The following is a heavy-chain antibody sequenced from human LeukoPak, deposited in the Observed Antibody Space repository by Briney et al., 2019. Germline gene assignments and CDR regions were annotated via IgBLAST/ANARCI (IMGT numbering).Heavy chain of an antibody. Sequence: ASLKVSCKASLGTFTSYAISWVRQAPGQGLEWMGGIIPIFGTANYAQKFQGRVTITADESTSTAYMELSSLRSEDTAVYNCAREGSDILSYWGQGTLLTVSS. D-gene: IGHD3-9*01. CDR2: IIPIFGTA. V-gene: IGHV1-69*13. J-gene: IGHJ4*02. CDR1: LGTFTSYA. CDR3: AREGSDILSY.